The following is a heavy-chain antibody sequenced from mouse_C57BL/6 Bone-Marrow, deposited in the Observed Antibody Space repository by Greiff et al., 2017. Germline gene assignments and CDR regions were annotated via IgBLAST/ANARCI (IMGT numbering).Heavy chain of an antibody. CDR3: ARSYFTTVVATPSWFAY. CDR1: GYTFTSYT. D-gene: IGHD1-1*01. V-gene: IGHV1-4*01. CDR2: INPSSGYT. Sequence: VQLQQSGAELARPGASVKMSCKASGYTFTSYTMHWVKQRPGQGLEWIGYINPSSGYTKYNQKFKDKATLTADKSSSTAYMQLSSLTSEDSAVYYCARSYFTTVVATPSWFAYWGQGTLVTVSA. J-gene: IGHJ3*01.